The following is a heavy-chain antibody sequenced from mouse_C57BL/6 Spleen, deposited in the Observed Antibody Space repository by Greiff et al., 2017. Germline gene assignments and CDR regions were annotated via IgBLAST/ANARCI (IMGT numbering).Heavy chain of an antibody. CDR1: GYSITSGYY. CDR3: AREEPGTRYDY. CDR2: ISYDGSN. V-gene: IGHV3-6*01. J-gene: IGHJ2*01. Sequence: EVKLMESGPGLVKPSQSLSLTCSVTGYSITSGYYWNWIRQFPGNKLAWMGYISYDGSNNYNPSLNNRISITRDTSKNQCCLKLNSVTTEDTATYYCAREEPGTRYDYWGQGTTLTVSS. D-gene: IGHD2-14*01.